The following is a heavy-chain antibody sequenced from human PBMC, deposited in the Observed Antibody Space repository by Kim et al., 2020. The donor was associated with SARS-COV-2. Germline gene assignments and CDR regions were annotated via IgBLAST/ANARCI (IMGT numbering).Heavy chain of an antibody. D-gene: IGHD1-1*01. CDR2: IRTKANTYAT. Sequence: GGSLRLSCAASGFTFSVSSIHWVRQASGAGLEWVGRIRTKANTYATAYAASVKGRFSISRDDSKNTAYLQMNSLKTEDTAVYYYTSVPGTTLTSWAAFDIWGQGTMVTVSS. V-gene: IGHV3-73*01. CDR3: TSVPGTTLTSWAAFDI. J-gene: IGHJ3*02. CDR1: GFTFSVSS.